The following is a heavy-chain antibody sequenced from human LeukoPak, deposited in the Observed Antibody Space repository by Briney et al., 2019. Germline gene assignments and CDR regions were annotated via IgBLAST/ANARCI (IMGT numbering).Heavy chain of an antibody. CDR2: ISSSSSYI. V-gene: IGHV3-21*01. J-gene: IGHJ6*02. CDR1: GFTFSSYG. D-gene: IGHD2-15*01. CDR3: ARVPGGCSGGSCYVYYYYGMDV. Sequence: GGSLRLSCAASGFTFSSYGMNWVRQAPGKGLEWVSSISSSSSYIYYADSVKGRFTVSRDNAKNSLYLQMNSLRAEDTAVYYCARVPGGCSGGSCYVYYYYGMDVWGQGTTVTVSS.